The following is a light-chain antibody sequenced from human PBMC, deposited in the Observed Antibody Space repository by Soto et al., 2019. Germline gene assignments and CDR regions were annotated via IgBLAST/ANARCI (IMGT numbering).Light chain of an antibody. J-gene: IGKJ1*01. Sequence: DILMTQSPATLSLSPGGRATLSCRASQSVSSNLAWYQQKPGQAPRLLIQRASTRATGIPARFSGSGSGTEFTLTIGSLQSEDFAVYFCQQYNNWPGTFGQGTKVDIK. CDR1: QSVSSN. CDR2: RAS. CDR3: QQYNNWPGT. V-gene: IGKV3-15*01.